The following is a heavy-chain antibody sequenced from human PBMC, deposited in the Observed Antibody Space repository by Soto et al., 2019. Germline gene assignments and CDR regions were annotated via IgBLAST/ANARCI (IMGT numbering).Heavy chain of an antibody. J-gene: IGHJ4*02. CDR3: AHRKRTITVATYFDD. V-gene: IGHV2-5*02. Sequence: SGPTLVNPTQTLTLTCIFSGFSLGTSGEGVGWIRQPPRKALEWLATLYWDGDKRYTPSLRSRLTISKDTSESQVVLTMTNMDAADTATYFCAHRKRTITVATYFDDWRLGRLVTASS. CDR2: LYWDGDK. CDR1: GFSLGTSGEG. D-gene: IGHD1-7*01.